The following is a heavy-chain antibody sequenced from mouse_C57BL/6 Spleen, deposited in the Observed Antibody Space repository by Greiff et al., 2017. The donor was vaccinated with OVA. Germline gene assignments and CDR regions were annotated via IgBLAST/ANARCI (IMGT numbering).Heavy chain of an antibody. Sequence: QVQLQQPGAELVRPGSSVKLSCKASGYTFTSYWMHWVKQRPIQGLEWIGNIDPSDSETHYNQKFKDKATLTVDKSSSTAYMQLSSLTSDDSAVYYCARYYYGSSQSFAYWGQGTLVTVSA. J-gene: IGHJ3*01. V-gene: IGHV1-52*01. CDR1: GYTFTSYW. D-gene: IGHD1-1*01. CDR3: ARYYYGSSQSFAY. CDR2: IDPSDSET.